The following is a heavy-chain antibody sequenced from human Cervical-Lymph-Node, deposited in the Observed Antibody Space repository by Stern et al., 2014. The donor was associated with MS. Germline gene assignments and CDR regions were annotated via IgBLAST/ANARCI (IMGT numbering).Heavy chain of an antibody. J-gene: IGHJ4*02. CDR1: GFTFSRSW. V-gene: IGHV3-74*03. Sequence: EVQLVESGGGLVQPGESLRLSCAASGFTFSRSWMHWVRPAPGKGLGWVAHINSDGSTTTYADSVKGRFTISRDNAKTTLYLQMNSLTAEDTAVYYCTKIGVGAYDSWGQGTLVTVSS. CDR3: TKIGVGAYDS. CDR2: INSDGSTT. D-gene: IGHD1-26*01.